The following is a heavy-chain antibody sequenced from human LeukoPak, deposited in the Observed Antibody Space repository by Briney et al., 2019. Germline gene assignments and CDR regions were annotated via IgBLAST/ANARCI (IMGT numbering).Heavy chain of an antibody. CDR3: ARTTTVTTRIGAFDI. J-gene: IGHJ3*02. Sequence: ASVKVSCKASGGTFSSYAISWVRQAPGQGLEWMGGIIPIFGTANYAQKFQGRVTITADKSTSTAYMELSSLRSEDTAVYYCARTTTVTTRIGAFDIWGQGTMVTVSS. D-gene: IGHD4-17*01. CDR1: GGTFSSYA. CDR2: IIPIFGTA. V-gene: IGHV1-69*06.